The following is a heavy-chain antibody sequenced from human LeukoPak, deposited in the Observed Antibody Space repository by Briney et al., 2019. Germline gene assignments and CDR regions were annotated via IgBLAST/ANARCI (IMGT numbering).Heavy chain of an antibody. D-gene: IGHD5-18*01. CDR2: IYFSGNS. Sequence: SETLSLTCTISGGSISSYYWTWIRQSPGKGLEWIGYIYFSGNSNYNPSLESRVTMSVDTSKNQFSLKLSSVTAADTAVYYCARRRWLQRGYYFDYWGQGTLVTVSS. CDR1: GGSISSYY. V-gene: IGHV4-59*12. CDR3: ARRRWLQRGYYFDY. J-gene: IGHJ4*02.